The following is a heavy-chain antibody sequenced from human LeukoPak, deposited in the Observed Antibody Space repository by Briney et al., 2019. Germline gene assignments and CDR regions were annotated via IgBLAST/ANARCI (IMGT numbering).Heavy chain of an antibody. Sequence: SVKVSCKASGGTFSSYAISWVRQAPGQGLEWMGGIIPIFGTANYAQKFQGRVTITTDESTSTAYMELSSLRSEDTAVYYCARWTCSGGSCPMGYWGQGTLVTVSS. J-gene: IGHJ4*02. D-gene: IGHD2-15*01. V-gene: IGHV1-69*05. CDR1: GGTFSSYA. CDR3: ARWTCSGGSCPMGY. CDR2: IIPIFGTA.